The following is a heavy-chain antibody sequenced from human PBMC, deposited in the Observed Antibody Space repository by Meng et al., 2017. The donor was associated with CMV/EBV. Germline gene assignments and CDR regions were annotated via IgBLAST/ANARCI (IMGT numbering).Heavy chain of an antibody. CDR1: IRSSSYY. D-gene: IGHD3-22*01. Sequence: IRSSSYYWGWSRQPPGKGLEWIGSIYYSGSTYYNPSLKSRVTISVDTSKNQFSLKLSSVTAADTAVYYCARDMYYYDSSGYYYGFDYWGQGTLVTVSS. V-gene: IGHV4-39*07. J-gene: IGHJ4*02. CDR3: ARDMYYYDSSGYYYGFDY. CDR2: IYYSGST.